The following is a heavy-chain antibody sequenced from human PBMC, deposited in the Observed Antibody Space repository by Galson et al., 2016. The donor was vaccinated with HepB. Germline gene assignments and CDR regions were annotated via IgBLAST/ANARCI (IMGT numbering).Heavy chain of an antibody. J-gene: IGHJ4*02. CDR2: ISYGGSNK. CDR1: GFTFSTYS. CDR3: TTGPYSSSWLNDY. D-gene: IGHD6-13*01. Sequence: SLRLSCAASGFTFSTYSLHWVRQAPGKGLEWVAIISYGGSNKYYADSVKGRFTISRDNSENRLYLQMNSLKTEDTAVYYCTTGPYSSSWLNDYGGQGTLGTVPS. V-gene: IGHV3-30-3*01.